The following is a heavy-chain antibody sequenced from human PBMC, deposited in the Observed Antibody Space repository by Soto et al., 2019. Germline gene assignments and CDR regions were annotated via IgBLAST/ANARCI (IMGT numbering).Heavy chain of an antibody. Sequence: PSETLSLTCTVSGGSVSSGGRCWTWIRQHPGKGLESIGYMYYSGSTYYNPSLKSRATISVDTSKNQFSLKLTSVTAADTAVYYCAREYESSPTDWGQGTLVTVSS. CDR3: AREYESSPTD. CDR2: MYYSGST. D-gene: IGHD6-13*01. J-gene: IGHJ4*02. V-gene: IGHV4-31*03. CDR1: GGSVSSGGRC.